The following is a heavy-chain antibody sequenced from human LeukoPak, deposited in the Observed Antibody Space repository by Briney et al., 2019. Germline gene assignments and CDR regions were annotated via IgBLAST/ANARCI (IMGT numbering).Heavy chain of an antibody. V-gene: IGHV3-23*01. CDR2: ISGSGGST. D-gene: IGHD3-22*01. CDR1: GFTFSSYA. Sequence: GGSLRLSCAASGFTFSSYAMSWVRQAPGKGLEWVSAISGSGGSTYYADSVKGRFTISRDNAKNSLYLQMNSLRAEDTAVYYCARERMNYYDSSGCLDYWGQGTLVTVSS. J-gene: IGHJ4*02. CDR3: ARERMNYYDSSGCLDY.